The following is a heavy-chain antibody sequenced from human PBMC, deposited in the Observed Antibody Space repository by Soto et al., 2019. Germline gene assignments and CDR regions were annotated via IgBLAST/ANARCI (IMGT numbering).Heavy chain of an antibody. CDR2: ISAYNGNT. J-gene: IGHJ6*02. D-gene: IGHD6-13*01. V-gene: IGHV1-18*01. CDR1: GYTFTSYG. Sequence: QVQLVQSGAEVKKPGASVKVSCKASGYTFTSYGISWVRQAPGQGLEWMGWISAYNGNTNYAQKLQGRVTMTTDTATSTAHMELRSLRSDDTAVYYCAREGGQQLPYYYYGMDVWGQGTTVTVSS. CDR3: AREGGQQLPYYYYGMDV.